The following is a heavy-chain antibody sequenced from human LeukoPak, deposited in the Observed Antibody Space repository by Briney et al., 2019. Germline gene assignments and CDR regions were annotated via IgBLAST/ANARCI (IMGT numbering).Heavy chain of an antibody. CDR3: ATLLGASTAVFDT. CDR2: IHYSGPT. J-gene: IGHJ4*02. D-gene: IGHD2-21*02. Sequence: SEAVSLTCTGCGGSINYDYWRWIRQSPGKRLEWIGYIHYSGPTNYSPSLNIPVTISVDTSKNQFSLKLSSVTAADTALYFRATLLGASTAVFDTWGQGTLVTVSS. V-gene: IGHV4-59*08. CDR1: GGSINYDY.